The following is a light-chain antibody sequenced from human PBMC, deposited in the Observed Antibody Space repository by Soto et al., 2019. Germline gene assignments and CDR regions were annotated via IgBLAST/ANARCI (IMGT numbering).Light chain of an antibody. CDR2: GNS. CDR1: SSNIGAGYD. J-gene: IGLJ3*02. Sequence: QSVLTQPPSVSGAPGQRVTISCTGSSSNIGAGYDVHWYQQLPGTAPKLLISGNSNRPSGVPDRFSGSKSGTSASLAITGLQAEDEADYYCQSYDSSLSGWVFGGRTKVTVL. V-gene: IGLV1-40*01. CDR3: QSYDSSLSGWV.